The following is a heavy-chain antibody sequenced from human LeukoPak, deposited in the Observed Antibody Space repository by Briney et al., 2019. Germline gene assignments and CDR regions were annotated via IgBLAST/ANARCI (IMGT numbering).Heavy chain of an antibody. CDR3: ARDRKAYYYDSSGYLPSGAFDI. D-gene: IGHD3-22*01. V-gene: IGHV4-30-2*01. CDR1: GGSISSGGYS. J-gene: IGHJ3*02. Sequence: SETLSLTCAVSGGSISSGGYSWSWIRQPPGKGLEWIGYIYHSGGTYYNPSLKSRVTISVDRSKNQFSLKLSSVTAADTAVYYCARDRKAYYYDSSGYLPSGAFDIWGQGTMVTVSS. CDR2: IYHSGGT.